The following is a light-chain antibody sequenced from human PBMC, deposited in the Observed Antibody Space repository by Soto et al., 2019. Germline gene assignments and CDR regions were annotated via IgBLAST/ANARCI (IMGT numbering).Light chain of an antibody. CDR1: QGIRND. V-gene: IGKV1-39*01. Sequence: IKMTQSPSSLSASVGDRVTITCRASQGIRNDLGWYQQKPGKAPKILIYAADNLQDGVPSRFSGSGSGRDFSLTISSLQPEDFATYYCQQSYDMPWTFGQGTKVDVK. CDR2: AAD. CDR3: QQSYDMPWT. J-gene: IGKJ1*01.